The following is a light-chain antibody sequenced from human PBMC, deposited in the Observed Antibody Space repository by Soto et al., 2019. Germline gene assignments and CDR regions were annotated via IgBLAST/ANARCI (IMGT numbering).Light chain of an antibody. J-gene: IGLJ2*01. CDR2: VNSDGSH. Sequence: QLVLTQSPSASASLGASVKLTCTLSSGHSNYAIAWHQQQAEKGHRYLMKVNSDGSHSKGDGTPGRFSGSSSGAERYLNIYSLQSDDEADYYCQAWGTGIRVFGGGTKLTVL. V-gene: IGLV4-69*02. CDR3: QAWGTGIRV. CDR1: SGHSNYA.